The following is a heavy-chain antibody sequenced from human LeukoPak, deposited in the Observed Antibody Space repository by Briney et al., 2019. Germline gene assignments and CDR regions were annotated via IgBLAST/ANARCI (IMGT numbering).Heavy chain of an antibody. D-gene: IGHD4-17*01. CDR2: INAGNGNT. CDR3: AKDRGWQYEDYETVAVEH. CDR1: GYTFTSYA. Sequence: ASVKVSCKASGYTFTSYAMHWVRQAPGQRLEWMGWINAGNGNTKYSQKFQARVTMTTDTSTTTAYMELRSLRSDDTAVYYCAKDRGWQYEDYETVAVEHWGQGTLVTVSS. J-gene: IGHJ4*02. V-gene: IGHV1-3*01.